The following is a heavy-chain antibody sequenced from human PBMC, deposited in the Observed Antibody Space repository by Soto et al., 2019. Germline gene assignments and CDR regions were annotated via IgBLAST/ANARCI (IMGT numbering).Heavy chain of an antibody. CDR2: INTYNGNT. CDR3: ARDLYSSSSNWFDP. CDR1: GYTFDGYG. V-gene: IGHV1-18*01. Sequence: ASVKVSCKASGYTFDGYGITWVRQAPGQGLEWMGWINTYNGNTHYAQKFQGRVTITADESTSTAYMELSSLRSEDTAVYYCARDLYSSSSNWFDPWGQGTLVTVSS. D-gene: IGHD6-6*01. J-gene: IGHJ5*02.